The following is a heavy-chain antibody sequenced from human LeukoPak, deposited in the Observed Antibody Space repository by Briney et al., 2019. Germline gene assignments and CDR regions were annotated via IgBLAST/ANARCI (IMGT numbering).Heavy chain of an antibody. D-gene: IGHD3-9*01. CDR1: GGSFSGYY. CDR2: INHSGST. V-gene: IGHV4-34*01. J-gene: IGHJ6*02. CDR3: ARRRPSSTSAGDDILTGYSPHYYYGMDV. Sequence: PSETLSLTCAVYGGSFSGYYWSWIRQPPGKGLEWIGEINHSGSTNYNPSLKSRVTISVDTSKNQFSLKLSSVTAADTAVYYCARRRPSSTSAGDDILTGYSPHYYYGMDVWGQGTTVTVSS.